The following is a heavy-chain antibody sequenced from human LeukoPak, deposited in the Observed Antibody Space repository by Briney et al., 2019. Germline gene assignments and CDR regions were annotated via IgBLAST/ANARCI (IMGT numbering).Heavy chain of an antibody. J-gene: IGHJ4*02. CDR2: ISGSGGST. Sequence: GGSLRLSCAASGFTFSSYAMSWVRQAPGKGLEWVSAISGSGGSTYYADSVKGRFTISRDNSKNTLYLQMNSLRAEDTAVYYCAKSDSGYTIGGYFDYWGQGTLVTVSS. V-gene: IGHV3-23*01. D-gene: IGHD5-12*01. CDR3: AKSDSGYTIGGYFDY. CDR1: GFTFSSYA.